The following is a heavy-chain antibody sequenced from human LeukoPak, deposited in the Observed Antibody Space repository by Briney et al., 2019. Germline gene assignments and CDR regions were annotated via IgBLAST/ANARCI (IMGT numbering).Heavy chain of an antibody. D-gene: IGHD3-10*01. J-gene: IGHJ4*02. CDR2: ISSSGSYI. Sequence: GGSLRLSRAASGFTFSSYTMNWVRQAPGKALEWVSSISSSGSYIYYADSVKGRFSISRDNAKNSLFLQMNSLSAEDTAVYYCVRRALLFPLDYWGQGTLVTVSS. CDR1: GFTFSSYT. V-gene: IGHV3-21*01. CDR3: VRRALLFPLDY.